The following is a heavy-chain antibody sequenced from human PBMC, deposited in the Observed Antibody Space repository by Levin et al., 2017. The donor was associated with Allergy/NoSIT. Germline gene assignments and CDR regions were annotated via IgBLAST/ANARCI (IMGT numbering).Heavy chain of an antibody. V-gene: IGHV4-30-4*01. CDR1: GGSLSSGDYY. J-gene: IGHJ4*02. Sequence: SQTLSLTCTVSGGSLSSGDYYWSWIRQPPGKGLEWIGYIYHTGATYYNPSLKTRLSMSVDTSKNQFSLNLHSVTVADTAVYYCGRGNRGIDYWGQGTLVTVSS. CDR2: IYHTGAT. CDR3: GRGNRGIDY.